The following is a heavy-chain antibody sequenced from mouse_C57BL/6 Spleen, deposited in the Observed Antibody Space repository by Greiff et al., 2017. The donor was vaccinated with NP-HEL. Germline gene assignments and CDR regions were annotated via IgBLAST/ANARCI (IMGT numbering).Heavy chain of an antibody. CDR1: GYTFTSYW. J-gene: IGHJ2*01. CDR3: ARRGLTGDFDY. Sequence: VQLKEPGAELVKPGASVKLSCKASGYTFTSYWMQWVKQRPGQGLEWIGEIDPSDSYTNYNQKFKGKATLTVDTSSSTAYMQLSSLTSEDSAVYYCARRGLTGDFDYWGQGTTLTVSS. D-gene: IGHD4-1*01. V-gene: IGHV1-50*01. CDR2: IDPSDSYT.